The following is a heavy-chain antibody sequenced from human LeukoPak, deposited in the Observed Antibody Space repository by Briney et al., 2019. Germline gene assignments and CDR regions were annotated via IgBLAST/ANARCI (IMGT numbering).Heavy chain of an antibody. CDR3: ARIFKAYYDFWSGYGLFDY. CDR2: INPNSGGT. V-gene: IGHV1-2*02. D-gene: IGHD3-3*01. Sequence: ASVKVSCKASGYTFTGYYMHWVRQAPGQGLEWMGWINPNSGGTNYAQKFQGRVTMTRDTSISTAYMELSRLRSDDTAVYYCARIFKAYYDFWSGYGLFDYWGQGTLVTVSS. CDR1: GYTFTGYY. J-gene: IGHJ4*02.